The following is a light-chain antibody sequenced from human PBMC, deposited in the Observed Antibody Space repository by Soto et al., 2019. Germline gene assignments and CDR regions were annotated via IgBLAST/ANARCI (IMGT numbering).Light chain of an antibody. CDR2: WAS. CDR1: QSVLYSSNNKNY. Sequence: DIVMTQSPDSLAVSLGERATINCKSSQSVLYSSNNKNYLAWYQQKPGQPTKLLIYWASIRESGVPDRFSGSGSGTDLTLTISSLQAEDVAVYYCQQYYSTPFTFGPGTKVDIK. V-gene: IGKV4-1*01. CDR3: QQYYSTPFT. J-gene: IGKJ3*01.